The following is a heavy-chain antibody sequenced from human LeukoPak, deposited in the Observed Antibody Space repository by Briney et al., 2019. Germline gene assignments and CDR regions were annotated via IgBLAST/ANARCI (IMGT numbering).Heavy chain of an antibody. Sequence: PSETLSLTCTVSGVRQPPGKGLEWIGYIYYSGSTYYNPSLKSRVTISVDTSKNQFSLKLSSVTAADTAVYYCARVYDILTGYSHFDYWGQGTLVTVSS. CDR2: IYYSGST. V-gene: IGHV4-59*12. J-gene: IGHJ4*02. CDR1: GV. CDR3: ARVYDILTGYSHFDY. D-gene: IGHD3-9*01.